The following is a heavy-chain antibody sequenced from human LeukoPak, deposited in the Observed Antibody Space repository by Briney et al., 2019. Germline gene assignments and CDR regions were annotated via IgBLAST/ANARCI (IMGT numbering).Heavy chain of an antibody. D-gene: IGHD3-3*01. CDR3: TRADFWSGYPYYYYYYMDV. V-gene: IGHV3-49*04. J-gene: IGHJ6*03. Sequence: GGSLRLSCTASVFTFGDYAMSWVRQAPGKGLEWVGFIRSKAYGGTTEYAASVKGRFTISRDDSKSIAYLQMNSLKTEDTAVYYCTRADFWSGYPYYYYYYMDVWGKGTTVTVSS. CDR2: IRSKAYGGTT. CDR1: VFTFGDYA.